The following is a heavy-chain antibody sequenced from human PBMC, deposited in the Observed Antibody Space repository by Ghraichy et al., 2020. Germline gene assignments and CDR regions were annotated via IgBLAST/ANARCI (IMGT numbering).Heavy chain of an antibody. Sequence: GGSLRLSCAVSGVGVSQSYMTWVRQAPGKGLEWVSGLYSGGSTYYADSVKGRFTISRDESKNTLYLQMNSLRGEDTAMYYCARDTRDGYCLKSWGQGTLVTVSS. D-gene: IGHD5-24*01. CDR2: LYSGGST. J-gene: IGHJ5*02. CDR1: GVGVSQSY. CDR3: ARDTRDGYCLKS. V-gene: IGHV3-66*01.